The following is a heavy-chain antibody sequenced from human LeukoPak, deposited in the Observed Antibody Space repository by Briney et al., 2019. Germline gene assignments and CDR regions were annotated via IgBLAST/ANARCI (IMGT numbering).Heavy chain of an antibody. CDR1: GGSISSCY. Sequence: PSETLSLTCTVSGGSISSCYWSWIRQPAGKGLEWIGRIYTSGNTNYNPSLKSRVTMSVDTSKNQFSLKLSSVTAADTAVYYCARGPGYSGSYSFDYWGQGTLVTVSS. J-gene: IGHJ4*02. V-gene: IGHV4-4*07. CDR3: ARGPGYSGSYSFDY. D-gene: IGHD1-26*01. CDR2: IYTSGNT.